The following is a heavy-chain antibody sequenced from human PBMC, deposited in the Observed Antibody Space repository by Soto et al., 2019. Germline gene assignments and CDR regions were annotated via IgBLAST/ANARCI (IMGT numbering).Heavy chain of an antibody. CDR3: VRATYFSDSSGYTRCLDY. D-gene: IGHD3-22*01. Sequence: SQPLSLTFAISGDSVSSNSATWNWIRQSPSRGLEWLGRTYFRSKWYSDYPLFVKSRININADTSRNQFSLQLRSVTPEDTAVYYCVRATYFSDSSGYTRCLDYWGQGTLVTVSS. V-gene: IGHV6-1*01. CDR2: TYFRSKWYS. CDR1: GDSVSSNSAT. J-gene: IGHJ4*02.